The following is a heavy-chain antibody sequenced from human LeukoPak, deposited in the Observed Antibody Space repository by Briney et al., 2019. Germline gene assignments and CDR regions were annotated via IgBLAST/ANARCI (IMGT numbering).Heavy chain of an antibody. V-gene: IGHV3-21*01. CDR1: GFTFSDYS. CDR3: ARVHYYDSSGYLNY. D-gene: IGHD3-22*01. Sequence: GGSLRLSCAVSGFTFSDYSMNWVRQAPGKGLEWVSSINSYGRYKFYADSLEGRFTISRDNAKSTLYLQMNSLRVEDTAVYYYARVHYYDSSGYLNYWGQGALVTVSS. CDR2: INSYGRYK. J-gene: IGHJ4*02.